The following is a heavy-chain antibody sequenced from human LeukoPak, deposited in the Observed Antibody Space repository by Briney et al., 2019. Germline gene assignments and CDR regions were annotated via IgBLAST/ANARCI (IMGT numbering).Heavy chain of an antibody. CDR1: GYSISSGYY. J-gene: IGHJ3*02. Sequence: HPSETLSLTCTVSGYSISSGYYWGWIRQPPGKGLEWIGSIYNSGSTYYNPSLKSRVTISVDTSKNQFSLQLNSVTPEDTAVYYCARGGLISLANTPLGAFDIWGQGTMVSVSS. D-gene: IGHD3/OR15-3a*01. V-gene: IGHV4-38-2*02. CDR3: ARGGLISLANTPLGAFDI. CDR2: IYNSGST.